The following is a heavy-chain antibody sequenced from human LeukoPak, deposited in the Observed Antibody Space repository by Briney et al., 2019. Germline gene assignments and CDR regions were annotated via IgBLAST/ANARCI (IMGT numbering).Heavy chain of an antibody. J-gene: IGHJ3*02. Sequence: GSLRLSCAASGFTFSDYYMSWIRQAPGKGLEWIGSIYYSGSTYCNPSLKSRVTISVDTSKNQFSLKLSSVTAADTAVYYCARVLAVVDAFDIWGQGTMVTVSS. D-gene: IGHD6-19*01. CDR2: IYYSGST. CDR3: ARVLAVVDAFDI. V-gene: IGHV4-38-2*01. CDR1: GFTFSDYY.